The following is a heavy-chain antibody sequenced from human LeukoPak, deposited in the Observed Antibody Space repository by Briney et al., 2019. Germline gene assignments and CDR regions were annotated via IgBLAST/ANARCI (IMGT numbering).Heavy chain of an antibody. Sequence: ASVKVSCKASGYTFTSYYMQWVRQAPGQGLEWMGIINPSGGSTSYAQKFQGRVTMTRDMSASTVYMELSSLGSEDTAVYYCAREIGVYCSGGSCYAFDYWGQGTLVTVSS. V-gene: IGHV1-46*01. J-gene: IGHJ4*02. CDR1: GYTFTSYY. CDR2: INPSGGST. D-gene: IGHD2-15*01. CDR3: AREIGVYCSGGSCYAFDY.